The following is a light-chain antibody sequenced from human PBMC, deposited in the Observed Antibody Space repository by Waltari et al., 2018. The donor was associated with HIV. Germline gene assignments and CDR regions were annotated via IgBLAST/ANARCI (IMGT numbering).Light chain of an antibody. CDR1: PSINTF. Sequence: DIQMTQSPSFLSASVGDRVTVPCRSSPSINTFLNWYQQTSGKAPKLLIFAASTLQSGVPARFNGSGSGTDFTLTVSSLHPEDFATYYCQQTYRSPQTFGQGTRLE. J-gene: IGKJ5*01. CDR2: AAS. CDR3: QQTYRSPQT. V-gene: IGKV1-39*01.